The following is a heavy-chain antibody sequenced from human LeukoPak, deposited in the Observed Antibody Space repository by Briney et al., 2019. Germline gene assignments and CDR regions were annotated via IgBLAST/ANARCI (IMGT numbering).Heavy chain of an antibody. V-gene: IGHV3-21*01. CDR3: AGDQRRYFDY. D-gene: IGHD1-1*01. CDR2: ISSSSSYI. CDR1: GFTFSSYS. J-gene: IGHJ4*02. Sequence: PGGSLRLSCAASGFTFSSYSMNWARQAPGKGLEWVSSISSSSSYIYYADSVKGRFTISRDNAKNSLYLQMNSLRAEDTAVYYCAGDQRRYFDYWGQGTLVTVSS.